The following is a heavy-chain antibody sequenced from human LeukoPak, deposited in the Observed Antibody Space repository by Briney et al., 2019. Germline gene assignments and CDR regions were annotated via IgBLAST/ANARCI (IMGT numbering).Heavy chain of an antibody. J-gene: IGHJ5*02. V-gene: IGHV4-30-2*01. CDR3: ARSTGGKQQLVGP. CDR2: IYHSGST. CDR1: GGSISSGGYY. D-gene: IGHD6-13*01. Sequence: KTSETLSLTCTVSGGSISSGGYYWSWIRQPPGKGLEWIGYIYHSGSTYYNPSLKSRVTISVDRSKNQFSLKLSSVTAADTAVYYCARSTGGKQQLVGPWGQGTLVTVSS.